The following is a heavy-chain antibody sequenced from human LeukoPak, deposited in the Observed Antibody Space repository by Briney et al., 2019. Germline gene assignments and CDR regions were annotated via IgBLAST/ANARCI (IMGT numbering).Heavy chain of an antibody. V-gene: IGHV3-64*01. J-gene: IGHJ4*02. D-gene: IGHD5-18*01. CDR2: ISSNGGST. Sequence: PGGSLRLSCAASGFTFSSYAMHWVRQAPGKGLEYVSAISSNGGSTYYATSVKGRFTISRDNSKNTLYLQMGSLRAEDMAVYYCARGGTVLQLWLRVQVKAFDYWGQGTLVTVSS. CDR3: ARGGTVLQLWLRVQVKAFDY. CDR1: GFTFSSYA.